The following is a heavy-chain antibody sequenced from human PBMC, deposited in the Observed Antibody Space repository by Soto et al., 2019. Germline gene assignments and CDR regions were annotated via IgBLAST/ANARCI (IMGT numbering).Heavy chain of an antibody. Sequence: ASVKVSCKASGYTFTGYYMHWVRQAPGQGLEWMGWINPKSGGTNYAQKFQGWVTMTRDTSISTAYMELRSLRSDDTAVYYCARDWYYDILTGASGSDYWGQGTLVTVSS. CDR3: ARDWYYDILTGASGSDY. V-gene: IGHV1-2*04. J-gene: IGHJ4*02. CDR2: INPKSGGT. D-gene: IGHD3-9*01. CDR1: GYTFTGYY.